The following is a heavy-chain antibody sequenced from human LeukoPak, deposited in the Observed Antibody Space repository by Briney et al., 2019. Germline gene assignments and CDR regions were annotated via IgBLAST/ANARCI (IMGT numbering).Heavy chain of an antibody. J-gene: IGHJ4*02. V-gene: IGHV3-30*02. Sequence: GSLRLSCAASGFSFSSYGMHWVRQAPGKGLERVAFIRYDANNKYYANSVKGRFTISRDNSKITLDLRMNSLRTEDTAVYYCAKDLGYSSSGTHFDYWGQGTLVTVSS. CDR2: IRYDANNK. CDR1: GFSFSSYG. CDR3: AKDLGYSSSGTHFDY. D-gene: IGHD6-13*01.